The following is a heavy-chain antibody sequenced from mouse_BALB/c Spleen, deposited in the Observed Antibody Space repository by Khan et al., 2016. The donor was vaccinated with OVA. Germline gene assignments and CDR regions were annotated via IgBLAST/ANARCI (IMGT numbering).Heavy chain of an antibody. CDR3: ARTARIKY. D-gene: IGHD1-2*01. Sequence: EVQLQESGPGLVKPSQTLSLTCTVTGYSITSGYGWNWIRQFPGNKLEWMGYISYSGSTNYNPSLKSRISITRDTSKNQFFLQLNSVTTEDTATCYCARTARIKYWGQGTTLTVSS. CDR1: GYSITSGYG. CDR2: ISYSGST. J-gene: IGHJ2*01. V-gene: IGHV3-2*02.